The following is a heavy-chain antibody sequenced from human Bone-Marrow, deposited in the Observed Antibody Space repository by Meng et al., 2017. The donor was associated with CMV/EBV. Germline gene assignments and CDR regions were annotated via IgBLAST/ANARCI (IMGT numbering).Heavy chain of an antibody. Sequence: SETLSLTCAVYGGSFSGYYWSWIRQPPGKGLEWIGEINHSGSTNYNPSLKSRVTISVDTSKNQFSLKLSSVTAADTAVYYCARRITMVRGFDRFDYWGQRTLVTVSS. CDR2: INHSGST. CDR1: GGSFSGYY. V-gene: IGHV4-34*01. J-gene: IGHJ4*02. CDR3: ARRITMVRGFDRFDY. D-gene: IGHD3-10*01.